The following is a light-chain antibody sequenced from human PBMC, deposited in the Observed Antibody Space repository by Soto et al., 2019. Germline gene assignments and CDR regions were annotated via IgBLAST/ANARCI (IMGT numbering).Light chain of an antibody. V-gene: IGKV3-20*01. CDR3: QQYCSSPRT. J-gene: IGKJ2*01. CDR1: QSVTSNY. CDR2: GAS. Sequence: EIVLTQSPGTLSLSPGERATLSCRASQSVTSNYLAWYHQKPGQAPRLLIYGASSSATGIPDRFSGSGSGTDFTLTISRLEPEDCAVYYGQQYCSSPRTFGQGTKLEIK.